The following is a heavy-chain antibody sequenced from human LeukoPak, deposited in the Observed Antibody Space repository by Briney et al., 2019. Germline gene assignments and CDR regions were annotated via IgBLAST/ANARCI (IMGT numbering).Heavy chain of an antibody. CDR2: IYYIGST. V-gene: IGHV4-59*01. Sequence: SETLSLTCTVAARSITSYYWSWIRHPPGKGLESLRYIYYIGSTNSNSSFKGRVTISIDTSKNQCSLRRSSVTAADTAVYYCARVTGYMIEDQFDYWGQGTLVTVSS. CDR1: ARSITSYY. J-gene: IGHJ4*02. D-gene: IGHD3-22*01. CDR3: ARVTGYMIEDQFDY.